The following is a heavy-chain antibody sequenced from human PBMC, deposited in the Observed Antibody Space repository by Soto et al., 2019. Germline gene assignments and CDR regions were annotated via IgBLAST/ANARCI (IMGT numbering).Heavy chain of an antibody. D-gene: IGHD5-18*01. J-gene: IGHJ5*02. V-gene: IGHV1-69*13. Sequence: SVKVSCKASGGTFSSYAISWVRQAPGQGLEWMGGIIPIFGTANYAQKFQGRVTITADESTSTAYMELSSLRSEDTAVYYCARDPRGYSYGYNWFDPWGHGTLVTVSS. CDR3: ARDPRGYSYGYNWFDP. CDR1: GGTFSSYA. CDR2: IIPIFGTA.